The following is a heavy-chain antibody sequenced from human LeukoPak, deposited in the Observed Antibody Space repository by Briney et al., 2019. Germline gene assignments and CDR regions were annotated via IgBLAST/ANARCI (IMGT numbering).Heavy chain of an antibody. D-gene: IGHD4-23*01. Sequence: HGGALRLSCAASGCTFSTYAMSWVRQAPGKGLEWVSGISASGGDDPDAAAVKGCFPISRGTAENTLYLQMDSLRAEDTAVYYCAKKNSGLNPFDHWGQGTLVTVSS. CDR2: ISASGGDD. J-gene: IGHJ4*02. CDR3: AKKNSGLNPFDH. CDR1: GCTFSTYA. V-gene: IGHV3-23*01.